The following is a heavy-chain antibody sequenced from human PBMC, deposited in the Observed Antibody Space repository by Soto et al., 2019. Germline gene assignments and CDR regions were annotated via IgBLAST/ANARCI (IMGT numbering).Heavy chain of an antibody. CDR2: INHSGST. V-gene: IGHV4-34*01. CDR1: SGSFSGSY. CDR3: ATLDAYKHRY. Sequence: PSGTLSLACAAYSGSFSGSYGTWIRQPPGTGLEWIGEINHSGSTNYNPSLKSRVTISVDTSKNQFSLELTSVTPADTAVYYCATLDAYKHRYWGQGTLVTVSS. D-gene: IGHD1-1*01. J-gene: IGHJ4*02.